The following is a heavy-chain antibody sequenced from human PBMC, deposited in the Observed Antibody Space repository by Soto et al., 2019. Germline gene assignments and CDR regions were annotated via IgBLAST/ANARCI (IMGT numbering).Heavy chain of an antibody. D-gene: IGHD1-7*01. V-gene: IGHV3-48*03. J-gene: IGHJ4*02. CDR1: GFTFSSYE. CDR3: ESDAGITETLVY. Sequence: PGESLRLSCAASGFTFSSYEMNWARQAPGKGLEWVSYISSSGSTIKYADSVKGRFTISRDNANNSLYLQMNSLRAEDTAVFHCESDAGITETLVYWGQGSLVTVSS. CDR2: ISSSGSTI.